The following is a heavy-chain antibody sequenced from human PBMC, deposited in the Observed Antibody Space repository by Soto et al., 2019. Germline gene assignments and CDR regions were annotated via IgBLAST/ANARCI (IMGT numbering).Heavy chain of an antibody. D-gene: IGHD3-3*01. CDR2: ISYDGSNK. V-gene: IGHV3-30*18. CDR1: GFTFRSYG. Sequence: GALRLSCAASGFTFRSYGMHWVRQAPGKGLEWGAVISYDGSNKYYADSVKGRFTISSDNTKNTLYLQMNSLRAEDTAVYYCAKARGIFEVDDAFDIWGQGTMVTVSS. CDR3: AKARGIFEVDDAFDI. J-gene: IGHJ3*02.